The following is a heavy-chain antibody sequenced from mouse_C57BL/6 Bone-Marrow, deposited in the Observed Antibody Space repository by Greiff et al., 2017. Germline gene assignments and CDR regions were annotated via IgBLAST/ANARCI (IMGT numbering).Heavy chain of an antibody. V-gene: IGHV14-4*01. Sequence: VQLQQSGAELVRPGASVKLSCTASGFNIKDDYMPWVKQRPEQGLEWIGWLDPENGDTEYASKFQGKATITADTSYNTAYLQLSSLTYEDTAVYYCTTGGYYPDYWGQGTTLTVSS. J-gene: IGHJ2*01. CDR3: TTGGYYPDY. CDR1: GFNIKDDY. CDR2: LDPENGDT. D-gene: IGHD1-1*02.